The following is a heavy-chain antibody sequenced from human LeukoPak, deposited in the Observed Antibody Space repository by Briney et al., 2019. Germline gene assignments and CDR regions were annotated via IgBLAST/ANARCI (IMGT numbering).Heavy chain of an antibody. Sequence: SVKVSCKASGGTFSSYAISWVRQAPGQGLEWMGGIIPIFGTANYAQKFQGRVTITTDESTSTAYMELSSLRSEDTAVYYCARDHWGIVENGYDYFYYDLDVWGKGTTVTVSS. CDR3: ARDHWGIVENGYDYFYYDLDV. V-gene: IGHV1-69*05. CDR2: IIPIFGTA. D-gene: IGHD7-27*01. J-gene: IGHJ6*03. CDR1: GGTFSSYA.